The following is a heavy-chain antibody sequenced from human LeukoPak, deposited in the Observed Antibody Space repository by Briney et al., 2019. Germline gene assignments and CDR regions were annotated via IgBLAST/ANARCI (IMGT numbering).Heavy chain of an antibody. CDR3: AKELRRSPTYYFDY. CDR2: ISGSGADT. J-gene: IGHJ4*02. CDR1: GFTFSSYS. D-gene: IGHD2-15*01. Sequence: GGSLRLSCAASGFTFSSYSMNWVRQAPGKGLEWVSAISGSGADTYYADSVKGRFTISRDNSKNTLYLQMNSLRAEDTAIYSCAKELRRSPTYYFDYWGQGTLVTVSS. V-gene: IGHV3-23*01.